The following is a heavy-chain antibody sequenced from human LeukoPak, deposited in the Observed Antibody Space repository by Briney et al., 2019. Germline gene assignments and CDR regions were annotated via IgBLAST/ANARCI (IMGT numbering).Heavy chain of an antibody. J-gene: IGHJ4*02. V-gene: IGHV3-23*01. CDR2: INGRGIT. CDR1: GFTFSSYT. CDR3: ARKRPNYFDY. Sequence: PGGPLRLSCTASGFTFSSYTMSWVRQAPGEGLEWLSAINGRGITYYAGSVKGRFTISRDNSENSLYLQMNSLRAEDTALYYCARKRPNYFDYWGQGTLVTVSS.